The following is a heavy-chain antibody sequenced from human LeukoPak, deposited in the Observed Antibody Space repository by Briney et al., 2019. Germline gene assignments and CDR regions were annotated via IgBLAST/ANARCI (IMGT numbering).Heavy chain of an antibody. D-gene: IGHD3-3*01. CDR2: IYTSGST. J-gene: IGHJ5*02. CDR3: ARDFFDFWSGYYTQSNNWFDP. V-gene: IGHV4-61*02. Sequence: SETPSLTCTVSGGSISSGSYYWSWIRQPAGKGLEWIGRIYTSGSTNYNPSLKSRVTISVDTSKNQFSLKLSSVTAADTAVYYCARDFFDFWSGYYTQSNNWFDPWGQGTLVTVSS. CDR1: GGSISSGSYY.